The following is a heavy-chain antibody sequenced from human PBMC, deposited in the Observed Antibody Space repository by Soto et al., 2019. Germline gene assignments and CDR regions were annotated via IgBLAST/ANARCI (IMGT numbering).Heavy chain of an antibody. CDR3: ARASDYDFWIGDYSFGPYGMDV. Sequence: ASVKVSCKASGYTFTSYGISCVRQAPGQVLAWMGWISAYNGNTNYAQKLQGRVTMTTDTSTSTAYMELRSLRSDDTAVYYCARASDYDFWIGDYSFGPYGMDVWGQGTTVTVSS. D-gene: IGHD3-3*01. CDR2: ISAYNGNT. V-gene: IGHV1-18*01. CDR1: GYTFTSYG. J-gene: IGHJ6*02.